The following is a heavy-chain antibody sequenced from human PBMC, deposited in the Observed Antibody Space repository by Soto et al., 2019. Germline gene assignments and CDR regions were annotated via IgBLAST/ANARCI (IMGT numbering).Heavy chain of an antibody. V-gene: IGHV1-8*01. D-gene: IGHD5-12*01. CDR1: GYTFTSYD. Sequence: QVQLVQSGAEVKKPGASVKVSCKASGYTFTSYDINWVRQATGQGLEWMGWMNPNSGNTGYAQKFQGRVTMTRNTSISTAYMELSSLRSEDTAVYYCARGVGYSGYGLSDYYGMDVWGQGTTVTVSS. CDR2: MNPNSGNT. CDR3: ARGVGYSGYGLSDYYGMDV. J-gene: IGHJ6*02.